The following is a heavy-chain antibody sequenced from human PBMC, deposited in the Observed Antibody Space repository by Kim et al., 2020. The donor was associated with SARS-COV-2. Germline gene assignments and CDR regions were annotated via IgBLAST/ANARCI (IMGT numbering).Heavy chain of an antibody. CDR1: GFTFSSYG. CDR3: ASPSCGGDCYSLQH. D-gene: IGHD2-21*01. CDR2: ISYDGSNK. V-gene: IGHV3-30*03. J-gene: IGHJ1*01. Sequence: GGSLRLSCAASGFTFSSYGMHWVRQAPGKGLEWVAVISYDGSNKYYAYSVKGRFTISRDNSKNTLYLQMNSLRAEDTAVYYCASPSCGGDCYSLQHWGQGTLVTVSS.